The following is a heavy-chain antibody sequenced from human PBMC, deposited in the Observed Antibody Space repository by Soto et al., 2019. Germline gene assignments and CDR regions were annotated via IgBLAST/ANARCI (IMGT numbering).Heavy chain of an antibody. CDR3: TRDSFYDFWSGYYRYNWFDP. J-gene: IGHJ5*02. V-gene: IGHV3-49*03. CDR2: IRSKAYGGTT. D-gene: IGHD3-3*01. Sequence: PGGSLRLSCTASGFTFGDYAMSWFRQAPGKGLEWVGFIRSKAYGGTTEYAASVKGRFTISRDDSKSIAYLQMNSLKTEDTAVYYFTRDSFYDFWSGYYRYNWFDPWGQGTLVTVSS. CDR1: GFTFGDYA.